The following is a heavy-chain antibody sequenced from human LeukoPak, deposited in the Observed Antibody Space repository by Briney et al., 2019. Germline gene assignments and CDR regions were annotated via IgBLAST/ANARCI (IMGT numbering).Heavy chain of an antibody. D-gene: IGHD6-19*01. Sequence: GGSLRLSCAASGFGFNDAAMTWVRQAPGKGPEWVSLVSSSGANTYYADSVKGRFTISRDNSKSTLYLQMNSLRAEDTAVYYCAKAVAATGHYYFGMDVWGQGTTVTVSS. CDR2: VSSSGANT. CDR3: AKAVAATGHYYFGMDV. CDR1: GFGFNDAA. V-gene: IGHV3-23*01. J-gene: IGHJ6*02.